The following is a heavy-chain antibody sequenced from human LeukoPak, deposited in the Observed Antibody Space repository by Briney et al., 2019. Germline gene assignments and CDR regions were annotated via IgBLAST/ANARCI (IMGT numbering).Heavy chain of an antibody. D-gene: IGHD3-22*01. Sequence: GVLRLSCAASGFTFDDYAMSWVRQTPGKGLEWVSGTNWDGGRTGYADSVKGRFTISRDNAKNSLYLQMNSLRAEDTAVYYCARDKYYYDSSGGGYYFDYWGQGTLVTVSS. CDR2: TNWDGGRT. J-gene: IGHJ4*02. CDR3: ARDKYYYDSSGGGYYFDY. CDR1: GFTFDDYA. V-gene: IGHV3-20*04.